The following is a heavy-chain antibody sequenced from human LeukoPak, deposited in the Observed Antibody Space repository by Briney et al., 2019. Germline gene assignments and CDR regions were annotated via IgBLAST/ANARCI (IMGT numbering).Heavy chain of an antibody. D-gene: IGHD5-18*01. CDR2: IHHFGRT. J-gene: IGHJ4*02. CDR1: GDSIISYY. CDR3: ARGLWTQPGLVPFNY. Sequence: SETLSLTCSISGDSIISYYWNWLRQSPGKGLEWIGNIHHFGRTEYNSSLRSRVTMFLDSSKNQFSLKLTSVTPTDTAVYYCARGLWTQPGLVPFNYWGQGILVTVSS. V-gene: IGHV4-59*01.